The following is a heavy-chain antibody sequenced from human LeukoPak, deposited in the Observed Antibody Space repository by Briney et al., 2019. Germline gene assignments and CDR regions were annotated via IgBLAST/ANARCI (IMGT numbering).Heavy chain of an antibody. D-gene: IGHD3-3*01. CDR1: GGSFSGYY. Sequence: PSETLSLTCAVYGGSFSGYYWSWIRQPPGKGLEWIGEINHSGSTNYNPSLKSRVTISVDTSKNQFSLKLSSVTAADTAVYYCARESANASIFGVVINYYYYYYYMDVWGKGTTVTVSS. CDR3: ARESANASIFGVVINYYYYYYYMDV. V-gene: IGHV4-34*01. J-gene: IGHJ6*03. CDR2: INHSGST.